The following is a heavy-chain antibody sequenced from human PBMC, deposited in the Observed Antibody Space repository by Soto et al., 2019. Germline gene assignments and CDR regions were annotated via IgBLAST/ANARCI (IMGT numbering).Heavy chain of an antibody. Sequence: GGSLRLSCAASGFTFSNYWMSWVRQAPGKGLEWVANINPDGSDKYYVDSVKGRFTISRDNAKNSLYLQMNSLRVEDTAVYYCARGRVVSDYWGQGTLVTVPQ. J-gene: IGHJ4*02. CDR3: ARGRVVSDY. CDR1: GFTFSNYW. CDR2: INPDGSDK. D-gene: IGHD3-3*01. V-gene: IGHV3-7*03.